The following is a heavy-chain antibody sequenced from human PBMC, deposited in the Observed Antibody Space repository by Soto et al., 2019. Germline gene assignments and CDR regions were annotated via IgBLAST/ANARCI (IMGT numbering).Heavy chain of an antibody. CDR1: GFTFSRYG. CDR3: ARANYGSGSNYYYGMDV. D-gene: IGHD3-10*01. Sequence: QVALVESGGGVVQPGRSLRLSCAAAGFTFSRYGMHWVRQAPGKGLEWVAVIWFDGGNKYYTDSVKGRFTISRDNSKNTLDLQMNRLRVEDTALYYCARANYGSGSNYYYGMDVWGKGTTVTVSS. V-gene: IGHV3-33*01. CDR2: IWFDGGNK. J-gene: IGHJ6*04.